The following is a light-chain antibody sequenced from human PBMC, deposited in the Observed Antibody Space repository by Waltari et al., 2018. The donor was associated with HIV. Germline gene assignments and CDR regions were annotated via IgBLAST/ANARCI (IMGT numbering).Light chain of an antibody. CDR3: CSYAGTYTYVL. Sequence: QSALTQPRSVSGSPGQSVPISCPGTSSDVGGYDSVSWYLQHPGKVPKLIIYEVIKRPSGVPDRFSGSKSGNTASLTISGLQTEDEADYFCCSYAGTYTYVLFGGGTKLTVL. J-gene: IGLJ3*02. CDR2: EVI. V-gene: IGLV2-11*01. CDR1: SSDVGGYDS.